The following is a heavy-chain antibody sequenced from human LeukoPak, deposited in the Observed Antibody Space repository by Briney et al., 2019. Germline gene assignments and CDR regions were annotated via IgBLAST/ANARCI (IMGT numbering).Heavy chain of an antibody. J-gene: IGHJ3*02. CDR2: ISSSSSYI. CDR1: GFTFSSYS. CDR3: ARAGYHGLWFGEPPDAFDI. Sequence: GGSLRLSCAASGFTFSSYSMNWVRQAPGKGLEWVSFISSSSSYIYYADSVKGRFTISRDNAKNSLYLQMNSLSAEDTAVYYCARAGYHGLWFGEPPDAFDIWGQGTMVTVSS. V-gene: IGHV3-21*01. D-gene: IGHD3-10*01.